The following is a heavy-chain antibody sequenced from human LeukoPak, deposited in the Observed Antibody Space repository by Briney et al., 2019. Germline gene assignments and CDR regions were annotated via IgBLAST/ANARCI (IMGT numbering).Heavy chain of an antibody. Sequence: SETLSLTCTVSDDSISDYYRGWIRQPPGKGLEWIGYIYYSGSTNYNPSLKSRVTISVHTSKNQFSLKLSPVTAADTAVYYCARKDGDGWGQGTLVTVSS. CDR1: DDSISDYY. CDR2: IYYSGST. J-gene: IGHJ4*02. CDR3: ARKDGDG. V-gene: IGHV4-59*12. D-gene: IGHD5-24*01.